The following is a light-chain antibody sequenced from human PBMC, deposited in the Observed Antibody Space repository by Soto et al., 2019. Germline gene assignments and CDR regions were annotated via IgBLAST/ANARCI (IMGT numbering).Light chain of an antibody. CDR2: GAS. Sequence: IQTTQYTASMSASVGYIVTITCRASQSISIYLNWYQLKPGKATNLLVYGASYLKSGVPTRFSGIGSGTDFTLTISSLQTADFAIYYGQQTYTTPEITFGQGTRLEIK. V-gene: IGKV1-39*01. CDR3: QQTYTTPEIT. J-gene: IGKJ5*01. CDR1: QSISIY.